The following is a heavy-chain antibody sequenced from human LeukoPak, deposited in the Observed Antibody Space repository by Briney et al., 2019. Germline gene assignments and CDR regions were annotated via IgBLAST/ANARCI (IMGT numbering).Heavy chain of an antibody. Sequence: ASVKVSCKASGYTFTDSYMHWVRQAPGQGLEWMGWINPNSGGTKYAQKFQGRVTMTRDTSISTAYMELSRLRSDDTAVYYCARDHQLVAFDPGGQGTLVTVPS. CDR1: GYTFTDSY. J-gene: IGHJ5*02. D-gene: IGHD6-13*01. CDR2: INPNSGGT. V-gene: IGHV1-2*02. CDR3: ARDHQLVAFDP.